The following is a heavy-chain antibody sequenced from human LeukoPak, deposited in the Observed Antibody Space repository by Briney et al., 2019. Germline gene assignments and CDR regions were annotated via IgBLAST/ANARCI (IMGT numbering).Heavy chain of an antibody. Sequence: SETLSLTCAVYGGSFSGYYWSWIRQPPGKGLEWIGEINHSGSTNYNPSLKSRVTISVDTSKNQFSLKLSSVAAADTAVYYCARARWLQRNALDYWGQGTLVTVSS. J-gene: IGHJ4*02. CDR3: ARARWLQRNALDY. V-gene: IGHV4-34*01. CDR2: INHSGST. CDR1: GGSFSGYY. D-gene: IGHD5-24*01.